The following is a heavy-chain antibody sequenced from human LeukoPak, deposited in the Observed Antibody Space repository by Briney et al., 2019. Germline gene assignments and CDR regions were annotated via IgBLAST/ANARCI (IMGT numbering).Heavy chain of an antibody. CDR2: NHYSGRS. Sequence: SETLSLTCTVSGGSISSSSYFWVWIPQAPGKGLEGVGTNHYSGRSYSNPSLKRRVTISVDTDKTQLSLKLSSVTAADTAEYYCARRGTNWGRFDYWGQGTLVTVSS. J-gene: IGHJ4*02. D-gene: IGHD7-27*01. V-gene: IGHV4-39*01. CDR3: ARRGTNWGRFDY. CDR1: GGSISSSSYF.